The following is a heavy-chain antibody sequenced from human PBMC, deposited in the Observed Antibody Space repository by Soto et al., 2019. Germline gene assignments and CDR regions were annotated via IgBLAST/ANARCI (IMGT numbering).Heavy chain of an antibody. CDR3: ARDNGWYYFDY. J-gene: IGHJ4*02. D-gene: IGHD6-19*01. CDR1: GFIFSTYG. Sequence: PGGSLRLSCAASGFIFSTYGMHWVRQAPGKGLEWVAVIWSDGSNKYYADSVKGRFTISRDISMNTLYLQMNSLRAEDTAVYYCARDNGWYYFDYLGQGTLVTVSS. CDR2: IWSDGSNK. V-gene: IGHV3-33*08.